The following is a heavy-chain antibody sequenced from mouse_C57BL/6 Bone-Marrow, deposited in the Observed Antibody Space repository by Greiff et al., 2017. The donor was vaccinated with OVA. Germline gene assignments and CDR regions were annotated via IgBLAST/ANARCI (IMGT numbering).Heavy chain of an antibody. V-gene: IGHV5-4*03. Sequence: EVKVVESGGGLVKPGGSLKLSCAASGFTFSSYAMSWVRQTPEKRLEWVATISDGGSYTYYPDNVKGRFTISRDNAKNNLYLQMSHQKSEDTAMYYCARVDYSYWYFDVWGTGTTVTVSS. D-gene: IGHD2-4*01. CDR1: GFTFSSYA. CDR2: ISDGGSYT. CDR3: ARVDYSYWYFDV. J-gene: IGHJ1*03.